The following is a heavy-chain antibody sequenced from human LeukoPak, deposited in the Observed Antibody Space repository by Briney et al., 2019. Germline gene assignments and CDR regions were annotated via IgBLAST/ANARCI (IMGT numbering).Heavy chain of an antibody. D-gene: IGHD3-10*01. Sequence: GGSLRLSCAASGFTFSDYNMRWIRQAPGKGLEWVSSISRSGSTIYYADSVKGRFTISRDNAKNSLYLQMNSLRAEDTAVYYCARESGYHGSGFDPWGQGTLVTVSS. CDR1: GFTFSDYN. J-gene: IGHJ5*02. V-gene: IGHV3-11*04. CDR3: ARESGYHGSGFDP. CDR2: ISRSGSTI.